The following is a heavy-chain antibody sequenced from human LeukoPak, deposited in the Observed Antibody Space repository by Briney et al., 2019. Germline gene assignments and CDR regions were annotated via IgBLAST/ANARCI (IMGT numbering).Heavy chain of an antibody. V-gene: IGHV1-8*01. D-gene: IGHD6-19*01. CDR1: GYTFTSYD. CDR2: MNPNSGNT. Sequence: ASVKVSCKASGYTFTSYDINWVRQATGQGLEWMGWMNPNSGNTGYAQKFQGRVTMTRNTSISTAYMELSSLRSEDTAVYYCARASYSSGRRTGRFGDYWGQGTLVTVSS. J-gene: IGHJ4*02. CDR3: ARASYSSGRRTGRFGDY.